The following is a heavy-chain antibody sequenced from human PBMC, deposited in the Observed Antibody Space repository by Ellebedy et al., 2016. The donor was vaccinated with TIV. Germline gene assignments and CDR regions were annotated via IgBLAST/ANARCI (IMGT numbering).Heavy chain of an antibody. CDR1: GFTLSSHT. CDR2: IDGSSTSI. J-gene: IGHJ4*02. CDR3: AREGDQCLLADY. V-gene: IGHV3-21*01. Sequence: PGGSLRLSCAASGFTLSSHTMNWVRQAPGKGLEWISMIDGSSTSIYYADSVRGRFTISRDNAKNAVYLQMDSLRGEDTAVYYCAREGDQCLLADYWGQGTLVTVSS. D-gene: IGHD5/OR15-5a*01.